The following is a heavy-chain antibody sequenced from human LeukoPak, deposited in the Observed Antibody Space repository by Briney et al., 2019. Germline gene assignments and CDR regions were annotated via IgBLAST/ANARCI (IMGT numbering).Heavy chain of an antibody. V-gene: IGHV3-48*03. CDR1: GFTFSSYE. CDR3: ARDVSSSLDY. Sequence: GGSLRLSCAASGFTFSSYEMNWVRQAPGKGLEWVPYISSSGSTIYYADSVKGRFTISRDNAKNSLYLQMNSLRAEDTAVYYCARDVSSSLDYWGQGTLVTVSS. J-gene: IGHJ4*02. CDR2: ISSSGSTI. D-gene: IGHD6-13*01.